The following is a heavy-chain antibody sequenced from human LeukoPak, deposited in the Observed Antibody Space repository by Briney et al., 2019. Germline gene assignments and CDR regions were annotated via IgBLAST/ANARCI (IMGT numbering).Heavy chain of an antibody. J-gene: IGHJ6*03. CDR3: GRVYCSTTSCYDYYDYYMDV. CDR2: TNWDGAST. CDR1: GFRFDDYD. D-gene: IGHD2-2*01. Sequence: GGSLRLSCAASGFRFDDYDVSWVRHVPAKGLEWVSGTNWDGASTGYADSVKGRFTISRDNVKNFLYLQMNSLRVEDTALYFCGRVYCSTTSCYDYYDYYMDVWGKGTTVTVSS. V-gene: IGHV3-20*04.